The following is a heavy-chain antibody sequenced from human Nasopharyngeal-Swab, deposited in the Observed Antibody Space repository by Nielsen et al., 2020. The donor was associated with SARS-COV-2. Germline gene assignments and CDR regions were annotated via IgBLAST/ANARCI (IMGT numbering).Heavy chain of an antibody. D-gene: IGHD6-19*01. Sequence: GESLKISCAASGFTFSDYYMSWIRQAPGKGLEWVSYISSSGSTIYYADSVKGRFTISRDNAKTSLYLQMNSLRAEDTAVYYCARDSLPWPVPEYFQHWGQGTLVTVSS. J-gene: IGHJ1*01. CDR1: GFTFSDYY. CDR3: ARDSLPWPVPEYFQH. V-gene: IGHV3-11*04. CDR2: ISSSGSTI.